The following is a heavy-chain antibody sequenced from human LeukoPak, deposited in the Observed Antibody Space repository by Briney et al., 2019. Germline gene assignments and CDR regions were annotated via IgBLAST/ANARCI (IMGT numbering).Heavy chain of an antibody. CDR1: GYRFTSYW. Sequence: GESLKISCKGSGYRFTSYWIGWVRQMPGKGLEWMGIIYSPSFQGQVTISADKSISTAYLQWSSLKASDTAMYYCARRASGAEYFQHWGQGTLVTVSS. D-gene: IGHD5-12*01. V-gene: IGHV5-51*01. CDR3: ARRASGAEYFQH. J-gene: IGHJ1*01. CDR2: IY.